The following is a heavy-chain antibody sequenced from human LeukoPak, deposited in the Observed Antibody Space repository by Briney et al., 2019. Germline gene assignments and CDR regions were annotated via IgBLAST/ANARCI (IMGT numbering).Heavy chain of an antibody. V-gene: IGHV4-61*01. Sequence: SETLSLTCTVSGGSVSSGSYYWSWIRQPPGKGLEWIGYMYYSGSTNYNPSLKSRVTISVDTSKKQFSLNLSSVTAADTAVYYCARAPYFDWLLYPSPFFDYWGQGTLVTLSS. CDR3: ARAPYFDWLLYPSPFFDY. J-gene: IGHJ4*02. CDR2: MYYSGST. CDR1: GGSVSSGSYY. D-gene: IGHD3-9*01.